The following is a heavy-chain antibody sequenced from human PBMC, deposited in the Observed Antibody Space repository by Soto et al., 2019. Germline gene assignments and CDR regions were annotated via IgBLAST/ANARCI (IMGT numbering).Heavy chain of an antibody. J-gene: IGHJ4*02. D-gene: IGHD3-10*01. CDR1: GGSIRSSSYY. CDR3: ARYYGGYSDY. CDR2: IYYSGST. V-gene: IGHV4-39*07. Sequence: SETLSLTCTVSGGSIRSSSYYWGWIRQPPGKGLEWIGSIYYSGSTNYNPSLKSRVTISVDTSKNQFSLKLSSVTAADTAVYYCARYYGGYSDYWGQGTLVTVSS.